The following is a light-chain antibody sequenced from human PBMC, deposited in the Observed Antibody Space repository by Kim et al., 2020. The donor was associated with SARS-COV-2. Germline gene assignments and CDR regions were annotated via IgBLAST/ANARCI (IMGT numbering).Light chain of an antibody. CDR3: QAWDSSTYV. CDR1: KLGDKY. J-gene: IGLJ1*01. Sequence: SVSPGQTASITCSGEKLGDKYACWYQQKPGQYPVLVIYQDSKRPSGIPERFSGSNSGNTATLTISGTQAMDEADYYCQAWDSSTYVFGTGTKVTVL. V-gene: IGLV3-1*01. CDR2: QDS.